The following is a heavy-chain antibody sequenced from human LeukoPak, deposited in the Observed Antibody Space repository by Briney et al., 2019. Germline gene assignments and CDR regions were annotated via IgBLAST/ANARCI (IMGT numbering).Heavy chain of an antibody. J-gene: IGHJ4*02. D-gene: IGHD3-22*01. CDR2: INPNSGGT. Sequence: GASVKVSCKASGYTFTGYYMHWVRQAPGQGLEWMGWINPNSGGTNYAQKFQGRVTMTRDTSISTAYMELSRLRSDDTAVYYCAREAYDSSGYYFDYWGQGTLVTVSS. CDR1: GYTFTGYY. CDR3: AREAYDSSGYYFDY. V-gene: IGHV1-2*02.